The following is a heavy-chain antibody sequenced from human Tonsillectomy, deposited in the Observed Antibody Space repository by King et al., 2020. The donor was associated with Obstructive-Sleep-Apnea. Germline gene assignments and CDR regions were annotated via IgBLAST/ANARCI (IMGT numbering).Heavy chain of an antibody. CDR3: ARAPYCGGDCWGDAFDI. Sequence: QLVQSGAEVKKPGSSVKVSCKASGGTFSNYAISWVRQAPGQGLEWMGGIIPIRRTSNYAQKFQGRVTITADESTSTAYMELSSLRSEDTAVYYCARAPYCGGDCWGDAFDIWGQGPMVTVSS. CDR2: IIPIRRTS. D-gene: IGHD2-21*02. J-gene: IGHJ3*02. V-gene: IGHV1-69*01. CDR1: GGTFSNYA.